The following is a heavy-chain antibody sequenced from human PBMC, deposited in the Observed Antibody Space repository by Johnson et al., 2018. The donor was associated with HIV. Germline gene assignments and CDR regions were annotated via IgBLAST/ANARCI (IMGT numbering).Heavy chain of an antibody. V-gene: IGHV3-11*04. J-gene: IGHJ3*02. Sequence: QMLLVESGGGLVQPGGSLRLSCAASGFIVSSNYMNWVRQAPGKGLEWVSYISSSGSTIYYADSVKGRFTISRDNAKNSLYLQMNSLRAEDTAVYYCARRTVVTPGAFDIWGQGTMVTVSS. CDR3: ARRTVVTPGAFDI. CDR2: ISSSGSTI. CDR1: GFIVSSNY. D-gene: IGHD4-23*01.